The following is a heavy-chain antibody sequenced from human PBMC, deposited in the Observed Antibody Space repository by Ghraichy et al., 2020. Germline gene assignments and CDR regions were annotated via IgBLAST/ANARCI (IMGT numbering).Heavy chain of an antibody. J-gene: IGHJ4*02. Sequence: GESLNISCTASGFTFSSFTMTWVRQAPGKGLEWVSSISGSGISTYYADSVKGRFTISRDNSKNTLYLQMNSLRVEDTAIYYCAKDHPLTMMSMVRGVTDHWGQGVLVTVSS. CDR3: AKDHPLTMMSMVRGVTDH. D-gene: IGHD3-10*01. CDR2: ISGSGIST. CDR1: GFTFSSFT. V-gene: IGHV3-23*01.